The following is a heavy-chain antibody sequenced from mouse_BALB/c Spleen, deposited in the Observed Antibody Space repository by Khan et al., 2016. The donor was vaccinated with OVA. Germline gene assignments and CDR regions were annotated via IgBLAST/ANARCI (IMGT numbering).Heavy chain of an antibody. V-gene: IGHV1-18*01. CDR2: INPNNGDT. J-gene: IGHJ3*01. CDR1: GYTFTEYT. Sequence: VHVKQSGPELVKPGASVKISCKTSGYTFTEYTMHWVKQSHGKSLEWIGGINPNNGDTNYSQKFKGKATLTVDKSSSTAYMEFRSLTSEDSAVYYCARWYFGSTWFAYWGQGTLVTVSA. CDR3: ARWYFGSTWFAY. D-gene: IGHD1-1*01.